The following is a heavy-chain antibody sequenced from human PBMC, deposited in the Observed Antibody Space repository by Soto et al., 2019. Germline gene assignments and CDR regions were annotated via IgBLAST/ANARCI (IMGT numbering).Heavy chain of an antibody. D-gene: IGHD4-17*01. J-gene: IGHJ4*02. Sequence: GGSLRLSCAASGFTFSSYGMHWVRQAPGKGLEWVAVISYDGSNKYYADSVKGRFTISRDNSKNTLYLQMNSLRAEDTAVYYYAMPMTTDSYWGQETLFTVSS. CDR1: GFTFSSYG. CDR2: ISYDGSNK. V-gene: IGHV3-30*03. CDR3: AMPMTTDSY.